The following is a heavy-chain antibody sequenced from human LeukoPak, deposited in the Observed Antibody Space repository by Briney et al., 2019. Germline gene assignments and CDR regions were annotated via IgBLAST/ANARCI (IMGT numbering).Heavy chain of an antibody. CDR1: GFTFGDYA. V-gene: IGHV3-49*04. CDR2: IRSKAYGGTT. D-gene: IGHD2-15*01. CDR3: AREEDIVVVLGANGGGGVFAGALDY. J-gene: IGHJ4*02. Sequence: GGSLRLSCTASGFTFGDYAMSWVRQAPGKGLEWVGFIRSKAYGGTTEYAASVKGRFTISRDDSQNTLYLQMNSLRNEDTAVYYCAREEDIVVVLGANGGGGVFAGALDYWGQGTLVTVSS.